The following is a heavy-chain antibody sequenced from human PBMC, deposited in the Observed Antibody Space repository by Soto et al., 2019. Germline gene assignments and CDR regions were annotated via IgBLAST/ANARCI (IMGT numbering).Heavy chain of an antibody. Sequence: PSETLSLTCTVSGGSISSSSYYWSWIRQPPGKGLEWIGYIYYSGSTNYNPSLKSRVTISVDTSKNQFSLKLSSVTAADTAVYYCASRVVTPWQLYYFDYWGQGTLVTVSS. D-gene: IGHD2-21*02. CDR1: GGSISSSSYY. V-gene: IGHV4-61*01. J-gene: IGHJ4*02. CDR2: IYYSGST. CDR3: ASRVVTPWQLYYFDY.